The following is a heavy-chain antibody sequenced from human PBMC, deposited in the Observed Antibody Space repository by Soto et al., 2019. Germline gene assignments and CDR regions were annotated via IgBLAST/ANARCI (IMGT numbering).Heavy chain of an antibody. D-gene: IGHD6-6*01. CDR3: ARGSYSSSAYYYYGMDV. Sequence: PGGSLRLSCAASGFTFSDYYMSWIRQAPGKGLEWVSYISSSGSTIYYADSVKGRFTISRDIAKNSLYLQMSSLRAEDTAVYYCARGSYSSSAYYYYGMDVWGQGTTVTVSS. CDR2: ISSSGSTI. V-gene: IGHV3-11*01. CDR1: GFTFSDYY. J-gene: IGHJ6*02.